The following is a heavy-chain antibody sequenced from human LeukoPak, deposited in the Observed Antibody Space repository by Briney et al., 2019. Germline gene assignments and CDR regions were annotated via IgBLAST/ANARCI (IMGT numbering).Heavy chain of an antibody. Sequence: PGGSLRLSCAASGFAFGSYSMNWVRQAPGKGLEWVSSISSSSSYIYYADSVKGRFTISRDNAKNSLYLQMNSLRAEDTAVYYCARGMVTAIPYWYFDLWGRGTLVTVSS. D-gene: IGHD2-21*02. CDR3: ARGMVTAIPYWYFDL. V-gene: IGHV3-21*01. J-gene: IGHJ2*01. CDR2: ISSSSSYI. CDR1: GFAFGSYS.